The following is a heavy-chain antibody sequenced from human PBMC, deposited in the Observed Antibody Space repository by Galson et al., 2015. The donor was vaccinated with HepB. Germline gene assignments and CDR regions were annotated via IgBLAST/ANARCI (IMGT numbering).Heavy chain of an antibody. CDR1: GFTVSSNY. Sequence: SLRLSCAASGFTVSSNYMSWVRQAPGKGLEWVSVIYSGGSTYYADSVKGRFTISRDNSKYTLYLQMNSLRAEDTAVYYCAREEMRTGADYWGQGTLVTVSS. CDR3: AREEMRTGADY. V-gene: IGHV3-66*02. J-gene: IGHJ4*02. CDR2: IYSGGST. D-gene: IGHD3/OR15-3a*01.